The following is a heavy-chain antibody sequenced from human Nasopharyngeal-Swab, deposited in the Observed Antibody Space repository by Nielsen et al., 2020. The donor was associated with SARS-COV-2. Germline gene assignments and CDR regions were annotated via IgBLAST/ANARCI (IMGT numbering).Heavy chain of an antibody. D-gene: IGHD6-19*01. CDR1: GFTFSSFV. Sequence: GSLKISCAASGFTFSSFVLHWVRQAPGKGLEWVAFMSYDGSNTYYADSVKGRFTISRDNSKKTLYLQMNSLRAEDTAVYYCARIRSSGWYPFDLDYWGQGTLVTVSS. V-gene: IGHV3-30*04. J-gene: IGHJ4*02. CDR3: ARIRSSGWYPFDLDY. CDR2: MSYDGSNT.